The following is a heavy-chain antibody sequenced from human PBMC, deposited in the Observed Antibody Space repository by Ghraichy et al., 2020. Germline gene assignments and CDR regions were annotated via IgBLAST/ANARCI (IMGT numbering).Heavy chain of an antibody. J-gene: IGHJ6*04. CDR1: GFTFSSYW. CDR2: INSDGSST. V-gene: IGHV3-74*01. CDR3: AVPAAILGMDV. D-gene: IGHD2-2*02. Sequence: SCAASGFTFSSYWMHWVRQAPGKGLVWVSRINSDGSSTSYADSVKGRFTISRDNAKNTLYLQMNRLRAEDTAVYYCAVPAAILGMDVWGKGTTVTVSS.